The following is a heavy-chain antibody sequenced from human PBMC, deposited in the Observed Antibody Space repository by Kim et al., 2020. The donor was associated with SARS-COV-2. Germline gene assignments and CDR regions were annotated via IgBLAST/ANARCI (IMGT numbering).Heavy chain of an antibody. V-gene: IGHV3-66*01. J-gene: IGHJ3*02. D-gene: IGHD2-2*01. CDR3: AREGCSSTSCYLMGDAFDI. CDR1: GFTVSSNY. Sequence: GGSLRLSCAASGFTVSSNYMSWVRQAPGKGLEWVSVIYSGGSTYYADSVKDRFTIYRDNSKNTLYLQMNSLRAEDTAVYYCAREGCSSTSCYLMGDAFDIWGQGTMVTVSS. CDR2: IYSGGST.